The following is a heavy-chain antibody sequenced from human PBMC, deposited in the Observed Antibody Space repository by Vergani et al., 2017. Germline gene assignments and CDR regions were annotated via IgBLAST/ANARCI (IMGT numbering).Heavy chain of an antibody. D-gene: IGHD3-16*01. CDR1: GFTWGNK. CDR3: AKHFRGWGIDY. CDR2: IQFDGSNQ. Sequence: QVQLVESGGGVVRRGGPRRLSGARSGFTWGNKERRGIRQGPGKGLELVALIQFDGSNQYYADSVRGRFTLSRDFSKNTLYLQMNSLRTDDTATYYCAKHFRGWGIDYWGQGTQVIVSS. V-gene: IGHV3-30*02. J-gene: IGHJ4*02.